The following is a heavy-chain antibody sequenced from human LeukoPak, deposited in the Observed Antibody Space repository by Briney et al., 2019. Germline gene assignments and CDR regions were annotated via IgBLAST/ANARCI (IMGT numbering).Heavy chain of an antibody. V-gene: IGHV4-34*01. CDR3: ARVHFAFWSGYPTYAFDI. D-gene: IGHD3-3*01. Sequence: PSETLSLTCAVYGGSFSGYYWSWIPQPPGKGLEWIGEINHSGSTNYNPSLKSRVTISVDTSKNQFSLKLSSVTAADTAVYYCARVHFAFWSGYPTYAFDIWGQGTMVTVSS. J-gene: IGHJ3*02. CDR2: INHSGST. CDR1: GGSFSGYY.